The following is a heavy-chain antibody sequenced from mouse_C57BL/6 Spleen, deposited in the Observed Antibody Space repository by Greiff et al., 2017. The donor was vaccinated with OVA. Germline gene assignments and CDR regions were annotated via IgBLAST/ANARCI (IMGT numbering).Heavy chain of an antibody. Sequence: EVQVVESEGGLVQPGSSMKLSCSASGFTFSDYYMAWVRQVPEKGLEWVAKINYDGSSTYYLDSLKSRFIISRDNAKNILYLQMSSLKSEDTATYYCARDQEYYGFYAMDYWGQGTSVTVSS. CDR3: ARDQEYYGFYAMDY. CDR1: GFTFSDYY. V-gene: IGHV5-16*01. J-gene: IGHJ4*01. CDR2: INYDGSST. D-gene: IGHD1-1*01.